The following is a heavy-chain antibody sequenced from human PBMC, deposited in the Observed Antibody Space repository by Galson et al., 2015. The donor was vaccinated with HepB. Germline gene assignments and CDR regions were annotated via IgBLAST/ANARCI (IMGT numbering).Heavy chain of an antibody. V-gene: IGHV3-64*04. CDR3: ARESVAYDY. CDR2: ISSNGGST. J-gene: IGHJ4*02. D-gene: IGHD5-12*01. CDR1: GFTFSSYA. Sequence: SLRLSCAASGFTFSSYAMHWVRQAPGKGLEYVSAISSNGGSTYYADSVKGRFTISRDNAKNSLYLQMNSLRDEDTAVYYCARESVAYDYWGQGTLVTVSS.